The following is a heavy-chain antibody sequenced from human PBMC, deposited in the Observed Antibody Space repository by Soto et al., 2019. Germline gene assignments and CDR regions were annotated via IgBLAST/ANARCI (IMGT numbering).Heavy chain of an antibody. CDR1: KFTFSSYA. V-gene: IGHV3-64D*06. J-gene: IGHJ3*02. CDR3: VKYYYDSSGYYGLNAFDI. Sequence: GSLRLSCSASKFTFSSYAMHWVRQAPGKGLEYVSAISSNGDSTYYADSVKGRFTISRDNSKNTLYLQMSRLRAEDTAVYYCVKYYYDSSGYYGLNAFDIWGQGT. D-gene: IGHD3-22*01. CDR2: ISSNGDST.